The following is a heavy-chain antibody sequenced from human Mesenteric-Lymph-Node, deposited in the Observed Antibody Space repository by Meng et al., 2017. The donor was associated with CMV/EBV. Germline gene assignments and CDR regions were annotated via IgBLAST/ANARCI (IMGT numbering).Heavy chain of an antibody. CDR1: GFTFSSYD. J-gene: IGHJ4*02. Sequence: GESLKISCVASGFTFSSYDMSWVRQAPGKGLEWVSVINSGGSNTYYADSVKGRFTISRGDSKNTLYLLMNSLRVEDTAVYYCARGLSSSGWYVFDYWGQGTLVTVSS. CDR2: INSGGSNT. CDR3: ARGLSSSGWYVFDY. V-gene: IGHV3-23*03. D-gene: IGHD6-19*01.